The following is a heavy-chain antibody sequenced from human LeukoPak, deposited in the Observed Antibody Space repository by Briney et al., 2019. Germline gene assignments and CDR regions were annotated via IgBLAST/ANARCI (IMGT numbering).Heavy chain of an antibody. V-gene: IGHV4-59*08. Sequence: SETLSLTCTVSGGSISSYYWSWIRQPPGKGLEWIGYIYYSGSTNYNPSLKSRVTISVDTSKNQFSLKLSSVTAADTAVYYCARAAAGNSYDFDYWGQGTLVTVSS. CDR2: IYYSGST. CDR1: GGSISSYY. CDR3: ARAAAGNSYDFDY. J-gene: IGHJ4*02. D-gene: IGHD4-23*01.